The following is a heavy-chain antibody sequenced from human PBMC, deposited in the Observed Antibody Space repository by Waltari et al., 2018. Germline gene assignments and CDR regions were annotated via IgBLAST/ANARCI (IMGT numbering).Heavy chain of an antibody. Sequence: EVQLVESGGGLVKPGGSLRLSCAASGFTFSSYSMNWVRQAPGKGLGWVSSISSSSSYIYYADSVKGRFTISRDNAKNSLYLQMNSLRAEDTAVYYCARAEFIAARTSEYFQHWGQGTLVTVSS. J-gene: IGHJ1*01. CDR1: GFTFSSYS. CDR2: ISSSSSYI. CDR3: ARAEFIAARTSEYFQH. D-gene: IGHD6-6*01. V-gene: IGHV3-21*01.